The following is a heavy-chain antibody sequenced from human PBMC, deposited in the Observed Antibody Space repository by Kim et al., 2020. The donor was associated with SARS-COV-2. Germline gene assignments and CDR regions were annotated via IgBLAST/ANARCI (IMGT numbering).Heavy chain of an antibody. J-gene: IGHJ4*02. CDR3: AKDRRYYGSGSRLPFDY. Sequence: GGSLRLSCAASGFTFSSYAMSWVRQAPGKGLEWVSAISGSGGSTYYADSVKGRFTISRDNSKNTLYLQMNSLRAEDTAVYYCAKDRRYYGSGSRLPFDYWVQGTLVTVSS. D-gene: IGHD3-10*01. CDR1: GFTFSSYA. V-gene: IGHV3-23*01. CDR2: ISGSGGST.